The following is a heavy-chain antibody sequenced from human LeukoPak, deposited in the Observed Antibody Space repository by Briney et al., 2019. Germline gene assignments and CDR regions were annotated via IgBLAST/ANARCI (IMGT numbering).Heavy chain of an antibody. CDR3: ARDYSSSLDY. D-gene: IGHD6-13*01. V-gene: IGHV1-46*01. CDR2: INPSGGST. CDR1: GYTFSSYY. J-gene: IGHJ4*02. Sequence: ASVKVSCKASGYTFSSYYMHWVRQAPGQGLEWMGIINPSGGSTSYAQKFQGRVTMTRDTSISTAYMELSRLRSDDTAVYYCARDYSSSLDYWGQGTLVTVSS.